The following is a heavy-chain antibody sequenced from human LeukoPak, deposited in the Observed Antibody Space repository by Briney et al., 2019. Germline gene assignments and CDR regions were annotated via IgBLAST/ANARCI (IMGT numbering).Heavy chain of an antibody. CDR3: ARDLAVKGYFDY. Sequence: GGSLRLSCAASGFNFNDYYMSWVRQAPGKGLEWVANIKPDGSEKYYVDSVKGRFTISRDNAKNSLYLQMNSLRAEDTAVYYCARDLAVKGYFDYWGQGTLVTVSS. D-gene: IGHD6-19*01. J-gene: IGHJ4*02. V-gene: IGHV3-7*01. CDR2: IKPDGSEK. CDR1: GFNFNDYY.